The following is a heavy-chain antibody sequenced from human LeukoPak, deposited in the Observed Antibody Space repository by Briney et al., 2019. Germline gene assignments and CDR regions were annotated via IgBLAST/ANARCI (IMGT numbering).Heavy chain of an antibody. Sequence: GGSLRLSCAASGFTFSSYAMSWVRQAPGKGLGWVSAISGSGGSTYYADSVKGRFTISRDNSKNTLYLQMNSLRAEDTAVYYCAKDRVATRVFDYWGQGTLVTVSS. J-gene: IGHJ4*02. CDR2: ISGSGGST. CDR3: AKDRVATRVFDY. D-gene: IGHD5-12*01. V-gene: IGHV3-23*01. CDR1: GFTFSSYA.